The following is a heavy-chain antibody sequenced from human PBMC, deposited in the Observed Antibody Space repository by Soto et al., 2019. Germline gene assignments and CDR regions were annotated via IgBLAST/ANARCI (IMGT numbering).Heavy chain of an antibody. CDR1: GYTFTTYD. Sequence: QVQLVQSGAEVKKPGASVKVSCKASGYTFTTYDISWVRQAPGQGLEWMGRISTYNGDTNYPQSLQGRLTMTTDTSTAPAYMELRSLGSDDTAVYYCARDPYHVLMVNAPNLYGMDVWGQGTTVTVSS. V-gene: IGHV1-18*01. CDR3: ARDPYHVLMVNAPNLYGMDV. J-gene: IGHJ6*02. CDR2: ISTYNGDT. D-gene: IGHD2-8*01.